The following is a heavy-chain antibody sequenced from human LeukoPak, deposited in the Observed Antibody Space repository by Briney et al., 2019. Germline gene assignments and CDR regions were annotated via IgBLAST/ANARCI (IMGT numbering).Heavy chain of an antibody. CDR2: INHSGGT. D-gene: IGHD5-24*01. CDR1: GGSFSGYY. CDR3: ARGGGMATTIDY. Sequence: KPSETLSLTCAVYGGSFSGYYWSWIRQPPGKGLEWIGEINHSGGTNYNPSLKSRVTISVDTSKNQFSLKLSSVTAADTAVYYCARGGGMATTIDYWGQGTLVTVSS. V-gene: IGHV4-34*01. J-gene: IGHJ4*02.